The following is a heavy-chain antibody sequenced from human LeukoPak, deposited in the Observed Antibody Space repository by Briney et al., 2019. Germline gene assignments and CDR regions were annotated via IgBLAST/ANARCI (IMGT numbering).Heavy chain of an antibody. CDR2: ISSSGSTI. CDR1: GFTFSTYS. V-gene: IGHV3-48*01. Sequence: GGSLRLSCAASGFTFSTYSMNWVRQAPEKGLEYISFISSSGSTIFYADSLKGRFSISRDNANSSLYLQMNSLRAEDTAVYYCARGEQDMATMSIDYWGQGTLVTVSS. D-gene: IGHD5-24*01. CDR3: ARGEQDMATMSIDY. J-gene: IGHJ4*02.